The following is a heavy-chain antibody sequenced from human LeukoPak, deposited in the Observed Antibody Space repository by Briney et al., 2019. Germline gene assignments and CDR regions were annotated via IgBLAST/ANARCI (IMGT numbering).Heavy chain of an antibody. V-gene: IGHV4-34*01. J-gene: IGHJ4*02. CDR1: GGSFSGYY. D-gene: IGHD3-3*01. Sequence: SETLSLTCAVYGGSFSGYYWSWIRQPPGKGLEWIGEINHSGSTNYNPSLKSRVTISVDTSKNQFSLKLSSVTAADTAVYYCARGLPYYDFWSGYSYYFDYWGQGTLVTVSS. CDR3: ARGLPYYDFWSGYSYYFDY. CDR2: INHSGST.